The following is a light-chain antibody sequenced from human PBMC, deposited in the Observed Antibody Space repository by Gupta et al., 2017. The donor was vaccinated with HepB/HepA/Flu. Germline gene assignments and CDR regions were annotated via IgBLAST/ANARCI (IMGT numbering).Light chain of an antibody. J-gene: IGKJ3*01. CDR2: KAS. V-gene: IGKV1-5*03. CDR1: PSSSSW. Sequence: DIQMTQSPSTLSASVGDRVTITCRASPSSSSWLAWYQQKPGKAPKLLLYKASSLESGVPSRFSGSGSGTEFTLTISSLQPDDFATYYCQQYNSSLFTFGPGTKVDIK. CDR3: QQYNSSLFT.